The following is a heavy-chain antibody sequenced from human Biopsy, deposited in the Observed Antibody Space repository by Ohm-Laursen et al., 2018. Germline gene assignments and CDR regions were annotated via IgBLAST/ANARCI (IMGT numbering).Heavy chain of an antibody. Sequence: SLRLSCAAFGFSFDNHVMHWVRQAPGKGLEWVSGISWNSDSIGYADSVKGRFTISRDNAKNSLYLQMNSLRSEDTALYYCAKDRYPSSWHYYYGMDVWGQGTTVTVSS. V-gene: IGHV3-9*01. J-gene: IGHJ6*02. CDR1: GFSFDNHV. D-gene: IGHD6-13*01. CDR2: ISWNSDSI. CDR3: AKDRYPSSWHYYYGMDV.